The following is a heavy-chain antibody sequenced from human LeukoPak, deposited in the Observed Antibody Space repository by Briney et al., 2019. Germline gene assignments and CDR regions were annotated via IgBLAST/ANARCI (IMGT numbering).Heavy chain of an antibody. J-gene: IGHJ4*02. CDR2: IIPIFGTA. V-gene: IGHV1-69*01. CDR3: AKRVTYYDILAPFDY. D-gene: IGHD3-9*01. Sequence: SVKVSRKASGGTFSSYAISWVRQAPGQGLEWMGGIIPIFGTANYAQKFQGRVTITADESTSTAYMELSSLRSEDTAVYYCAKRVTYYDILAPFDYWGQGTLVTVSS. CDR1: GGTFSSYA.